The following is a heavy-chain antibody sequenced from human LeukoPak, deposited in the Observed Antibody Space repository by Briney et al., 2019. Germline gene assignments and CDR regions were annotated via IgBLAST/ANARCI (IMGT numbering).Heavy chain of an antibody. CDR1: GGSISSYY. CDR2: IFYSGST. V-gene: IGHV4-59*08. CDR3: ARHASAVAAPDY. D-gene: IGHD6-19*01. Sequence: KPSETLSLTCTVSGGSISSYYWTWIRQPPGKGMEWIGYIFYSGSTNYNPSLKSRVTISADTSRNQISLKLSSVTAADTAVYYCARHASAVAAPDYWGQGTLVTISS. J-gene: IGHJ4*02.